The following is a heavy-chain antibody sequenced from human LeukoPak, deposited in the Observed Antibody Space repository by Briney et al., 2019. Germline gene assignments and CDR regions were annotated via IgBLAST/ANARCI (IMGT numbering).Heavy chain of an antibody. D-gene: IGHD6-19*01. CDR2: IFSSGTT. CDR3: AKDLNPTQWLVPHWFDP. V-gene: IGHV3-53*01. J-gene: IGHJ5*02. CDR1: GFTVSGNY. Sequence: GGSLRLSCAASGFTVSGNYMSWVRQAPGKGLEWVSAIFSSGTTYYPDSVKGRFTISRDNSKNTLYLQMNSLRAEDTAVYYCAKDLNPTQWLVPHWFDPWGQGTLVTVSS.